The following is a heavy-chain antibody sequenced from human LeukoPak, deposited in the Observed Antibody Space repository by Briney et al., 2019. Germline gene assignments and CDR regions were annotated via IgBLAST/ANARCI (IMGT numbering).Heavy chain of an antibody. Sequence: PGRSLRLSCAASGFTFSSYGMHWVRQAPGKGLEWVAVISYDGSNKYYADSVKGRFTISRDNSKNTLYLQMNSLRAEDTAVYYCAKDSGSYNLYYYYGMDVWGQGTTVTVSS. CDR2: ISYDGSNK. CDR1: GFTFSSYG. D-gene: IGHD1-26*01. V-gene: IGHV3-30*18. CDR3: AKDSGSYNLYYYYGMDV. J-gene: IGHJ6*02.